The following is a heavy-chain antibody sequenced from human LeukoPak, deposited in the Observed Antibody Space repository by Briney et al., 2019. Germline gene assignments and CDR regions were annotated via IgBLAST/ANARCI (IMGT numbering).Heavy chain of an antibody. CDR1: GGSISSGDYY. CDR2: IYYSGST. J-gene: IGHJ2*01. Sequence: PSQTLSLTCTVSGGSISSGDYYWSWIRQPPGTGLEWIGYIYYSGSTYYNPSLKSRVTISVDTSKNQFSLKLNSVTAADTAVYYCAREVPSVWNFDLWGRGTLVTVSS. V-gene: IGHV4-30-4*01. CDR3: AREVPSVWNFDL.